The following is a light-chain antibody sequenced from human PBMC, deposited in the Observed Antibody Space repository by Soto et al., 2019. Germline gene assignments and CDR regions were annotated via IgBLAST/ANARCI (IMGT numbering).Light chain of an antibody. CDR1: QSVGNY. J-gene: IGKJ5*01. Sequence: EIVLTQSPATLSLSPGERATLSCRASQSVGNYLDWYQQKPGQAPRLLIYDASNRATGIPARFSGSGSGTDFTLTISRLEPEDFAVYYCQQRSNWPPITFAQGTRLEIK. V-gene: IGKV3-11*01. CDR2: DAS. CDR3: QQRSNWPPIT.